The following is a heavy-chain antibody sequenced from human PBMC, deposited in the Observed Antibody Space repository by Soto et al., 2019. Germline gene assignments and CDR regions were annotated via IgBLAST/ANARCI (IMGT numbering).Heavy chain of an antibody. Sequence: QVQLVESGGGVVQPGRSLRLSCAASGFTFSSYGMHWVRQAPGKGLEWVAVISYDGSNKYYADSVKGRFTISRDNSKNTLYLQMNSLRAEDTAVYYCARDCGIAVAGSYYYYGMDVWGQGTTVTVSS. CDR1: GFTFSSYG. CDR2: ISYDGSNK. D-gene: IGHD6-19*01. J-gene: IGHJ6*02. CDR3: ARDCGIAVAGSYYYYGMDV. V-gene: IGHV3-30*03.